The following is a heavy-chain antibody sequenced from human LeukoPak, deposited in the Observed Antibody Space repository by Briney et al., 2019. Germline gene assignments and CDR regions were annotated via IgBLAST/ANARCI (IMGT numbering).Heavy chain of an antibody. Sequence: SETLSLTCAVYGGSFSGYYWSWICQPPGKGLEWIGEINHSGSTNYNPSLKSRVTISVDTSKNQFSLKLSSVTAADTAVYYCARADYGDGLDYWGQGTLVTVSS. CDR1: GGSFSGYY. CDR3: ARADYGDGLDY. D-gene: IGHD4-17*01. CDR2: INHSGST. J-gene: IGHJ4*02. V-gene: IGHV4-34*01.